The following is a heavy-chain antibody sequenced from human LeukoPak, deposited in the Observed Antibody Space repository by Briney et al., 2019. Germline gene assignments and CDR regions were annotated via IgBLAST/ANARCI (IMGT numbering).Heavy chain of an antibody. CDR3: ARGTGAGGRGRLDS. CDR1: GYTFTDYY. J-gene: IGHJ4*02. CDR2: INPNSGRT. Sequence: ASVKVSCKASGYTFTDYYIHWGRHAPEQGLECMGWINPNSGRTNYAHKFLGRVTMTRDTSISTAYMDLSGLRSDDTAVYFCARGTGAGGRGRLDSWGQGTLVTVSS. D-gene: IGHD6-13*01. V-gene: IGHV1-2*07.